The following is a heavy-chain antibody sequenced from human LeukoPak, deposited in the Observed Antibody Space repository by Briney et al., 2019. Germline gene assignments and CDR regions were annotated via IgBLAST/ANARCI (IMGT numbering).Heavy chain of an antibody. CDR2: INPSGGST. CDR3: ARGCCSSGYNVGAFDI. V-gene: IGHV1-46*01. D-gene: IGHD3-22*01. Sequence: ASVKVSCKASGYTFTSYYMHWVRQAPGQGLEWMGIINPSGGSTSYAQKFQGRVTMTRDTSTSTVYMELSSLRSEDTAVYYCARGCCSSGYNVGAFDIWGQGTMVTVSS. J-gene: IGHJ3*02. CDR1: GYTFTSYY.